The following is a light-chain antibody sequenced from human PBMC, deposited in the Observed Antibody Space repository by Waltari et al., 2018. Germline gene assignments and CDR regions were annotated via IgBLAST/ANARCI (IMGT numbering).Light chain of an antibody. CDR2: QDT. CDR3: YSTEDAGHHRV. Sequence: SYDLTQTPSVSVSPGQTARITCSGDALSKNYAYWFQQKSGQAPILVIYQDTKRPSGIPGRFSGASSGTMATLTISGARVEDEADYYCYSTEDAGHHRVFGGGTKVTVL. J-gene: IGLJ2*01. CDR1: ALSKNY. V-gene: IGLV3-10*01.